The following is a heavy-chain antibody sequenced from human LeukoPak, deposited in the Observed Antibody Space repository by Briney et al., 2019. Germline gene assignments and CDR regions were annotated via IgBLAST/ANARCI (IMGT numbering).Heavy chain of an antibody. V-gene: IGHV1-2*02. CDR1: GYTFTGYY. J-gene: IGHJ5*02. D-gene: IGHD1-26*01. Sequence: ASVNVSCKASGYTFTGYYMHWVRQAPGQGLEWMGWINPNSGGTNYAQKFQGRVTMTRDTSISTAYMELSRLRSDDTAVYYCARVVGATNNWFDPSGQGTLVTVSS. CDR2: INPNSGGT. CDR3: ARVVGATNNWFDP.